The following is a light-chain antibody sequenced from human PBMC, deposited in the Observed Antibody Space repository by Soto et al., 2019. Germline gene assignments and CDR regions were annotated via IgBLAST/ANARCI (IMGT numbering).Light chain of an antibody. V-gene: IGKV1-6*01. CDR3: LSDINYPWR. CDR2: GAS. Sequence: AIQMTQSPSSLSASVGDRITISCRARQGIGKALGWYQQKPGKPPKVLIYGASNLQGGVPPRFSDSGSGTDFTLAISSLQPEDCATYYCLSDINYPWRFGQGTKVDIK. J-gene: IGKJ1*01. CDR1: QGIGKA.